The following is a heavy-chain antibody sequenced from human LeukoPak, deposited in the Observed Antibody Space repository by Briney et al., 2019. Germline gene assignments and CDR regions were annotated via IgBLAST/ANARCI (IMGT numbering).Heavy chain of an antibody. CDR3: ARDRDIAAAGYNWFDP. V-gene: IGHV3-21*01. J-gene: IGHJ5*02. Sequence: GGSLRLSCAASGFTFSGYSINWVRQAPGKGLEWVSSISSSSSYIYYADSVKGRFTVSRDNAKNSLYLQMNSLRTEDTAVYYCARDRDIAAAGYNWFDPWGQGTLVTVSS. D-gene: IGHD6-13*01. CDR1: GFTFSGYS. CDR2: ISSSSSYI.